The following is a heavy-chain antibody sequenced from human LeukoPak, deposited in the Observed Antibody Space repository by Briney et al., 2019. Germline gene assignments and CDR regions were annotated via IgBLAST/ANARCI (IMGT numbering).Heavy chain of an antibody. CDR1: GFTFSSYT. D-gene: IGHD3-10*01. CDR3: ARWENYYGSGSSLLPFDY. CDR2: ISSSSTYT. Sequence: GGSLRLSCATSGFTFSSYTMSWVRQAPGKGLEWVSSISSSSTYTFDADSVKGRFTISRDNAKNSLHLQMNSLRAEDTAVYYCARWENYYGSGSSLLPFDYWGQGTLVTVSS. J-gene: IGHJ4*02. V-gene: IGHV3-21*01.